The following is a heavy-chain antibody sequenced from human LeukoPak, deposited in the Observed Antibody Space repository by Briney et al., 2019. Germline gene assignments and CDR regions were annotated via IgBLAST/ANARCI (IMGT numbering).Heavy chain of an antibody. V-gene: IGHV3-9*01. Sequence: GGSLRLSCAASGFTFDEYAMQWGGQAPEKGLEGVAGISWNSGSIDYADSVKGRFTISRGNAKKSLYLQMNSLRDEDTALYYRAKDMVARSYYYYYMDVWGKGTTVTISS. D-gene: IGHD5-12*01. CDR2: ISWNSGSI. J-gene: IGHJ6*03. CDR1: GFTFDEYA. CDR3: AKDMVARSYYYYYMDV.